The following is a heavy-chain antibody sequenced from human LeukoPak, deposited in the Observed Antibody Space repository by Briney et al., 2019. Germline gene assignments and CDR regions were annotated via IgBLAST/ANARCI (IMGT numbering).Heavy chain of an antibody. CDR2: IIPIFGTA. D-gene: IGHD2-2*01. CDR1: GGIFSNYA. Sequence: ASVKVSCKASGGIFSNYAISWVRQDPGQGLGWMGGIIPIFGTANYAQKFQGRVTITADESTSTAYMELSSLRSEDTAVYYCARVGVVPAASWFDPWGQGTLVTVSS. J-gene: IGHJ5*02. V-gene: IGHV1-69*13. CDR3: ARVGVVPAASWFDP.